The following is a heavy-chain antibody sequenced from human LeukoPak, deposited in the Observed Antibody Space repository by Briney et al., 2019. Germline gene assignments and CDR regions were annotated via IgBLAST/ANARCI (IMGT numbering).Heavy chain of an antibody. Sequence: GGSLRLSCTASGFTFSSYTMSWVRQAPGKGLEWVSAISGSGGSTYYADSVKGRFTISRDNSKNTLYLQMNSLRAEDTAVYYCAKEDYYDSSGYSAMYPNWFDPWGQGTLVTVSS. J-gene: IGHJ5*02. CDR3: AKEDYYDSSGYSAMYPNWFDP. CDR1: GFTFSSYT. D-gene: IGHD3-22*01. CDR2: ISGSGGST. V-gene: IGHV3-23*01.